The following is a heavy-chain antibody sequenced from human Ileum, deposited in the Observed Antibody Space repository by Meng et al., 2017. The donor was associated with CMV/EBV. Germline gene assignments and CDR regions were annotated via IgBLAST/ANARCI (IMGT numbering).Heavy chain of an antibody. D-gene: IGHD4-17*01. CDR2: IKNKPNGATT. CDR1: GFTFSGPW. CDR3: TTENYGLVD. V-gene: IGHV3-15*07. J-gene: IGHJ4*02. Sequence: SCAASGFTFSGPWMNWVRQAPGKGLEWVGRIKNKPNGATTDYAAPVKDRFTISRDDSKNMLYLQMNSLKTEDTAVYYCTTENYGLVDWGQGTLVTVSS.